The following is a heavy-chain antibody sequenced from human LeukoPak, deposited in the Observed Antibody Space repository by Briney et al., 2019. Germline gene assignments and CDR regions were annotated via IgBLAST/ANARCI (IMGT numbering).Heavy chain of an antibody. D-gene: IGHD1-1*01. Sequence: PSETLSLTCTVSGGSISRYYWSWIRQPPGKGLEWIGYIYYSGSTNYNPSLKSRVTISVDTSKNQFSLKLSSVTAADTAVYYCARVQPLAFDIWGQGAMVTVSS. CDR2: IYYSGST. CDR1: GGSISRYY. V-gene: IGHV4-59*01. J-gene: IGHJ3*02. CDR3: ARVQPLAFDI.